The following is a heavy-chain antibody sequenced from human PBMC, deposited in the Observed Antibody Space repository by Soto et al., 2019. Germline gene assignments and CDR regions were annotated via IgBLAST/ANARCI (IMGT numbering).Heavy chain of an antibody. CDR3: AKDAWYGEFDYYYYYYMDV. V-gene: IGHV3-30*18. J-gene: IGHJ6*03. D-gene: IGHD3-10*01. CDR1: GFTFSSYG. CDR2: ISYDGSNK. Sequence: GGSLRLSCAASGFTFSSYGMHWVRQAPGKGLEWVAVISYDGSNKYYADSVKGRFTISRDNSKNTLYLQMNSLRAEDTAVYYCAKDAWYGEFDYYYYYYMDVWGKGTTVTVSS.